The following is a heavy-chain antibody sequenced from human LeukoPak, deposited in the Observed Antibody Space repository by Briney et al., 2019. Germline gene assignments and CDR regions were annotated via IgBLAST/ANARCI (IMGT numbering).Heavy chain of an antibody. J-gene: IGHJ4*02. CDR1: GGSISSGGYS. Sequence: SETLSLTCAVSGGSISSGGYSWSWIRQPPGKGLEWIGYIYHSGSTYYNPSLKSRVTISVDRSKNQFSLKLGSVTAADTAVYYCARAVVADNYFDYWGQGTLVTVSS. CDR2: IYHSGST. D-gene: IGHD2-15*01. V-gene: IGHV4-30-2*01. CDR3: ARAVVADNYFDY.